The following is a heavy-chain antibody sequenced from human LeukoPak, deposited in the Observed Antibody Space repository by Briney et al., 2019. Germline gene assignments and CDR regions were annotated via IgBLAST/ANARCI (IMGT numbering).Heavy chain of an antibody. CDR2: VYTSGST. D-gene: IGHD4-11*01. Sequence: SSETLSLTCTVSGGYISGGYWSWIRQPPGRGLEWIGYVYTSGSTNYNPSLKSRVTISVDTSKSQFALKLSSVTAADTAVYYCAKSYFDYSTYYSYYFNLWGQGALVTVPS. CDR1: GGYISGGY. J-gene: IGHJ4*02. V-gene: IGHV4-4*09. CDR3: AKSYFDYSTYYSYYFNL.